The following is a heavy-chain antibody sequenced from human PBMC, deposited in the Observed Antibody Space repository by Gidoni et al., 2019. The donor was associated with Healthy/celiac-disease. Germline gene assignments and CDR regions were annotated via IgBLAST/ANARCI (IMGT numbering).Heavy chain of an antibody. Sequence: QLQLQESGPGLVKPSETLSLTCTVSGGSISSSSYYWGWIRQPPGKGLEWIGSIYYSGSTYYNPSLKSRVTISVDTSKNQFSLKLSSVTAADTAVYYCARQSIVVVVAAKFDYWGQGTLVTVSS. D-gene: IGHD2-15*01. CDR3: ARQSIVVVVAAKFDY. V-gene: IGHV4-39*01. CDR2: IYYSGST. J-gene: IGHJ4*02. CDR1: GGSISSSSYY.